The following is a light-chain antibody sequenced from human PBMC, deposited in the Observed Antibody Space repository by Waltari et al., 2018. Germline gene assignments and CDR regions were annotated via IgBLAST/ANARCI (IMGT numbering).Light chain of an antibody. CDR3: QQYGSSRST. V-gene: IGKV3-20*01. CDR2: GAS. CDR1: QSVSSSY. J-gene: IGKJ1*01. Sequence: EIVLTQSPGTLSLSPGERATLSCRASQSVSSSYLAWYQQKPGQAPRLLIYGASSRATGIPDRFSGSGSGTDFTLTISRLEPEDFAVYYCQQYGSSRSTFGQWTKVEIK.